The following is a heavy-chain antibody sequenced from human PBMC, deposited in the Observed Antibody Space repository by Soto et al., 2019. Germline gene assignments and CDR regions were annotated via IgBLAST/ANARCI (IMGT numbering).Heavy chain of an antibody. V-gene: IGHV4-39*01. CDR1: GGSISSSRSY. D-gene: IGHD6-13*01. Sequence: QLQLQESGPGLVKPSETLSLTCNVSGGSISSSRSYWAWFRQPPGKELEWIANIFYAGNTYYNPSLKSRVTVSVDTSKNQFSLKLESVTAADTAVYYCARQAAAPGIDLWFDPWAREPWSPSPQ. CDR3: ARQAAAPGIDLWFDP. J-gene: IGHJ5*02. CDR2: IFYAGNT.